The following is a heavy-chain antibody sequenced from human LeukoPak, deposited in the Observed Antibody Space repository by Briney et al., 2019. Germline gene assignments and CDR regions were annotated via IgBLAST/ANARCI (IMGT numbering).Heavy chain of an antibody. J-gene: IGHJ4*02. CDR3: AKLSSNWYFDS. V-gene: IGHV4-39*02. Sequence: PSETLSLTCTVSGGSISSSTYYWGWIRQPPGKGLEWIGTIYYSGRTYYNPSLKSRVTISVDTSKKHFSLKLSSVTAADTAVYYCAKLSSNWYFDSWGRGTLVTVSS. CDR1: GGSISSSTYY. CDR2: IYYSGRT. D-gene: IGHD1-1*01.